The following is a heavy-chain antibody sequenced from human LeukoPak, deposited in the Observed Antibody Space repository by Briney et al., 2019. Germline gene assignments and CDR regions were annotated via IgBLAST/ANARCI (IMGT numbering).Heavy chain of an antibody. D-gene: IGHD5-12*01. Sequence: GASVKVSCKASGYIFTSYYMHWVRQAPGQGLEWMGIINPSGGSTSYAQKFQGRVTMTRDTSTSTVYMELSSLRSEDTAVYYCARRDSGYDYYYYGMDVWGQGTTVTVSS. CDR1: GYIFTSYY. V-gene: IGHV1-46*01. CDR2: INPSGGST. CDR3: ARRDSGYDYYYYGMDV. J-gene: IGHJ6*02.